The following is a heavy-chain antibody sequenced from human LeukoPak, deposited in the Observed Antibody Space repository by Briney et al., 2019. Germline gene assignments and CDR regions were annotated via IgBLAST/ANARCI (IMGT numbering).Heavy chain of an antibody. J-gene: IGHJ6*02. CDR1: GGSITSRSYY. V-gene: IGHV4-39*07. CDR3: ASMAVTTGGYSYGMDV. CDR2: VYFSGYT. Sequence: KTSETLSLTCTVSGGSITSRSYYWGWIRQPPGKGLEWIGSVYFSGYTYYNPSLKGRVTMSVDTSKNQFSLRLSSVTAADTAVYFCASMAVTTGGYSYGMDVWGQGTTVTVSS. D-gene: IGHD2-21*02.